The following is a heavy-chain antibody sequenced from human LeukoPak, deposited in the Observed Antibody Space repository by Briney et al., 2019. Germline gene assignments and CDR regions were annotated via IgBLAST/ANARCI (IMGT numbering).Heavy chain of an antibody. CDR2: IKHSGST. J-gene: IGHJ4*02. D-gene: IGHD3-16*01. V-gene: IGHV4-34*01. CDR3: ATLPTAGARSGEGLGH. CDR1: GGSFNCYY. Sequence: PSETLSPTCAVYGGSFNCYYWGWIRPPPGKGLGGSGDIKHSGSTNYNTSLTRRITISVDPSKNQSSLKLSTVTAAETAAYYCATLPTAGARSGEGLGHWGQGNLVTVSS.